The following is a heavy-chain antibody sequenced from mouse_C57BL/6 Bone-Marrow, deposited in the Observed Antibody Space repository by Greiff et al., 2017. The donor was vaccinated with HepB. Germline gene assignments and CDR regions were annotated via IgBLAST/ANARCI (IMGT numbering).Heavy chain of an antibody. D-gene: IGHD1-1*01. Sequence: EVQRVESGPGLAKPSQTLSLTCSVTGYSITSYYWNWIRKFPGNKLEYMGYISYSGSTYYNPSLKSRISITRDTSKNQYYLQLNSVTTEDTATYYCARYPFYYYGSRAYFDYWGQGTTLTVSS. V-gene: IGHV3-8*01. CDR3: ARYPFYYYGSRAYFDY. CDR2: ISYSGST. J-gene: IGHJ2*01. CDR1: GYSITSYY.